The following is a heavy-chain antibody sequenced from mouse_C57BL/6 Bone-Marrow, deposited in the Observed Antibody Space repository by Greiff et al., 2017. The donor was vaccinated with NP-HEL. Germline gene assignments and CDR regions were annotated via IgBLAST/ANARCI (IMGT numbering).Heavy chain of an antibody. CDR1: GYSFTSYY. CDR2: IYPGSGNT. CDR3: ARGGYYPYWYFDV. V-gene: IGHV1-66*01. D-gene: IGHD2-3*01. Sequence: QVQLQQSGPELVKPGASVKISCKASGYSFTSYYIHWVKQRPGQGLEWIGWIYPGSGNTKYNEKFKGKATLTADTSSSTAYMQLSSLTSEDSAVYYCARGGYYPYWYFDVWGTGTTVTVSS. J-gene: IGHJ1*03.